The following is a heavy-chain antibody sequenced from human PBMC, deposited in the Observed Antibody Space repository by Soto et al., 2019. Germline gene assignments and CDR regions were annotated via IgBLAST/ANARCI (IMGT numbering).Heavy chain of an antibody. V-gene: IGHV1-69*01. J-gene: IGHJ6*02. CDR3: AIGEVVYAVNAKNGMNV. CDR1: GGTFSSYA. Sequence: QVQLVQSGAEVKTPGSSVKVSCTASGGTFSSYAISWVRQAPGQGLEWLGGIIPIFGTANYAQKFQGRVPITADESTSTAYMELSSLRSEDTAGYYCAIGEVVYAVNAKNGMNVWGQGITVTVSS. CDR2: IIPIFGTA. D-gene: IGHD2-15*01.